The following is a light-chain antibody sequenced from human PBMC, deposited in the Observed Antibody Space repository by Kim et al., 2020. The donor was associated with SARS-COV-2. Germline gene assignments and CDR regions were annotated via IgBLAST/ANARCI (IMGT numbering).Light chain of an antibody. CDR2: AAS. CDR3: LQHDNFPRT. CDR1: QDISNH. Sequence: ASVGDRVTITCQASQDISNHLNWYQQKPGEAPELLVYAASNLTTGVPSRFSGSGSGTEFTLTISSLQPEDIATYSCLQHDNFPRTFAQGTKVDIK. V-gene: IGKV1-33*01. J-gene: IGKJ1*01.